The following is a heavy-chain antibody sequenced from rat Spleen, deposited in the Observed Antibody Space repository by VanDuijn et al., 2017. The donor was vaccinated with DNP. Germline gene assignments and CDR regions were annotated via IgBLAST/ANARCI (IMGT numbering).Heavy chain of an antibody. CDR3: TTFEGTNA. J-gene: IGHJ4*01. V-gene: IGHV5S10*01. CDR2: ITYDGSRT. D-gene: IGHD1-11*01. Sequence: EVQLVESGGGLVQSGRSLKVSCAASGFTFRDYNMAWVRQAPKKGLEWVATITYDGSRTYYRDSVKGRFTISRDKAKSTLYLQMDSLRSEDTATYYCTTFEGTNAWGQGTSVTVSS. CDR1: GFTFRDYN.